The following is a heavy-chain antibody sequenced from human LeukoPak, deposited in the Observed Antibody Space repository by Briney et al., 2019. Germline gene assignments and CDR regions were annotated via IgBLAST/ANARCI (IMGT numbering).Heavy chain of an antibody. CDR3: ARSMGYFDY. D-gene: IGHD2-21*01. V-gene: IGHV4-59*01. Sequence: PSETLSLTCTVSGGSISSYYWSWIRQPPGKGLEWIGYIYYSGSTNYNPSLKSRVTISVDTSKNQFSLKLSSVTAADTALYYCARSMGYFDYWGQGTLVTVSS. CDR1: GGSISSYY. J-gene: IGHJ4*02. CDR2: IYYSGST.